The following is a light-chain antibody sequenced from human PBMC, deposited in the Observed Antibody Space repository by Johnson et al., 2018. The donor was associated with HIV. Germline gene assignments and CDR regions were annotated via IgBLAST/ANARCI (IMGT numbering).Light chain of an antibody. CDR2: DNN. Sequence: QSVLTQPPSVSAAPGQTVTISCSGSSSNVGSSFVSWYRQVPGTAPKLLIYDNNKRPSGIPDRFSGSKSGTSATLGITGLQTGDEADYYCGTWDSSLSAGRGVFGTGTKVTVL. J-gene: IGLJ1*01. V-gene: IGLV1-51*01. CDR3: GTWDSSLSAGRGV. CDR1: SSNVGSSF.